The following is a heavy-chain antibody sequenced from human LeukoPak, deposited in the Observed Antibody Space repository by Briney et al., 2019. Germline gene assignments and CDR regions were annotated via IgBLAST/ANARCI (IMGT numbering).Heavy chain of an antibody. J-gene: IGHJ4*02. CDR2: ISTDGNNK. CDR3: AKDQIGWAPGYVSGPLDQ. V-gene: IGHV3-30*18. CDR1: GFSFTMYG. D-gene: IGHD6-19*01. Sequence: GRPLRLSCAASGFSFTMYGIHWVRQAPGKGLEWVAFISTDGNNKYYANSVKGRFTISRDNSKNTVYLQMTSLRTEDTAVYYCAKDQIGWAPGYVSGPLDQWGQGTLVTVSS.